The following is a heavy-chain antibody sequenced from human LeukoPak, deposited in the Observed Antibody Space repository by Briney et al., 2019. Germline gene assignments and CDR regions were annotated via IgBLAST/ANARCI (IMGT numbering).Heavy chain of an antibody. CDR2: INPSGGST. J-gene: IGHJ6*03. Sequence: ASVKVSCKASGYTFTSYYMHWVRQAPGQGLEWRGIINPSGGSTSYAQKFQGRVTMTRDTSTSTVYMEPSSLRSEDTAVYYCARDGVLRFLEWLSPTYYYYMDVWGKGTTVTVSS. D-gene: IGHD3-3*01. CDR3: ARDGVLRFLEWLSPTYYYYMDV. V-gene: IGHV1-46*01. CDR1: GYTFTSYY.